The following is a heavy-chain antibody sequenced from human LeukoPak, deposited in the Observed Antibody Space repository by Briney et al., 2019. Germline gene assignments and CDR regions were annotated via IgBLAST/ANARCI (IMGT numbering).Heavy chain of an antibody. CDR2: ISYDGSNK. Sequence: GGSLRLSCAASGFTFSSYSMNWVRQAPGKGLEWVAVISYDGSNKYYADSVKGRFTISRDNSKNTLYLQMNSLRAEDTAVYYCAKDRELLAIGYYFDYWGQGTLVTVSS. J-gene: IGHJ4*02. D-gene: IGHD1-26*01. CDR3: AKDRELLAIGYYFDY. V-gene: IGHV3-30*18. CDR1: GFTFSSYS.